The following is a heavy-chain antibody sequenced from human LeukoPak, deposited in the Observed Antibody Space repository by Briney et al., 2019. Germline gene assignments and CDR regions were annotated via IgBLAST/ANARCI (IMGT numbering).Heavy chain of an antibody. J-gene: IGHJ6*03. CDR2: IYHSGST. V-gene: IGHV4-38-2*01. CDR1: GYSISSGYY. D-gene: IGHD1-1*01. Sequence: SETLSLTCAVSGYSISSGYYWGGIRQPPGKGLEWIGRIYHSGSTYYNPSLKSRVTISVDTSKNQFSLKLSSVTAADTAVYYCARNWNALSYYYYYMDVWGKGTTVTVSS. CDR3: ARNWNALSYYYYYMDV.